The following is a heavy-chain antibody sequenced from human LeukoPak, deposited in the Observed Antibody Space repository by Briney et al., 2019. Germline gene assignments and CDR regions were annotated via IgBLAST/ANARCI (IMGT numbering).Heavy chain of an antibody. D-gene: IGHD2-2*01. J-gene: IGHJ6*02. Sequence: TGGSLRLSCAASGFTFSSYGMHWVRQAPGKGLEWVAVISYDGSNKYYADSVKGRFTISRDNSKNTLYLQMNSLRAEDTAVYYCAKVSRYCSSTSCYGSWYYYGMDVWGQGTTVTVSS. CDR2: ISYDGSNK. V-gene: IGHV3-30*18. CDR3: AKVSRYCSSTSCYGSWYYYGMDV. CDR1: GFTFSSYG.